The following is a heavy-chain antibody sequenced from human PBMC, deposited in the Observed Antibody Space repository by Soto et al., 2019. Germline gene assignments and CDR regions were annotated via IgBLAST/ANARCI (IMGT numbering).Heavy chain of an antibody. Sequence: ASVKVSCKASGYTFTSYDINWVRQATGQGLEWMGWMNPNSGNTGYAQKFQGRVTMTRNTSISTAYMELSSLRSEDTAVYYCARNPLLRYFDWLSDPYYYYGMDVWGQGTTVTVSS. CDR2: MNPNSGNT. CDR1: GYTFTSYD. D-gene: IGHD3-9*01. V-gene: IGHV1-8*01. J-gene: IGHJ6*02. CDR3: ARNPLLRYFDWLSDPYYYYGMDV.